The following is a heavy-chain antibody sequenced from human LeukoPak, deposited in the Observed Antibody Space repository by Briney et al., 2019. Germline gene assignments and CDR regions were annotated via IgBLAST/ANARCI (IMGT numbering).Heavy chain of an antibody. Sequence: ASVKVSCKSSGYTFTSYGISWVRQAPGQGLEWMGWISAYNGNTNYAQKLHGRVTITTDTSTSTAYMELRSLRSDDTAVYYCARVAINYYDSSGSDDAFDIWGQGTMVTVSS. D-gene: IGHD3-22*01. CDR3: ARVAINYYDSSGSDDAFDI. J-gene: IGHJ3*02. CDR2: ISAYNGNT. V-gene: IGHV1-18*01. CDR1: GYTFTSYG.